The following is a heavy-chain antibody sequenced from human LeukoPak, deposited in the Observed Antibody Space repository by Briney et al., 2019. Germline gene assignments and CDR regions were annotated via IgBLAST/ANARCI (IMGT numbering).Heavy chain of an antibody. D-gene: IGHD6-13*01. CDR3: VAIAAAGTGWFDP. CDR1: GYTFTGYY. V-gene: IGHV1-2*02. Sequence: ASVKVSCKASGYTFTGYYMHWVRQAPGQGLEWMGWINPNSGGTNYAQKFQGRVTMTRDTSISTAYMELSRLRSDDTAMYYCVAIAAAGTGWFDPWGQGTLVTVSS. J-gene: IGHJ5*02. CDR2: INPNSGGT.